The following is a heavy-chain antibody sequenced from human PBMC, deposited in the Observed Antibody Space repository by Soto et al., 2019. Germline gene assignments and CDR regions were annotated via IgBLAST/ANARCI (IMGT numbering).Heavy chain of an antibody. V-gene: IGHV1-69*13. CDR2: IIPIFGTA. CDR1: GGTFSSYS. D-gene: IGHD3-3*01. CDR3: ARGGYYDFWSGSGMDV. J-gene: IGHJ6*02. Sequence: ASVKVSCKASGGTFSSYSISWVLQAPGQGLEWMGGIIPIFGTANYAQKFQGRVTITADESTSTAYMELSSLRSEDTAVYYCARGGYYDFWSGSGMDVWGQGTTVTVS.